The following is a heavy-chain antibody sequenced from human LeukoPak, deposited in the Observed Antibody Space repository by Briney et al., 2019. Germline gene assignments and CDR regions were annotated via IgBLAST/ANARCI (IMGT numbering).Heavy chain of an antibody. V-gene: IGHV4-59*01. CDR3: ARGPSSYYDILAG. Sequence: PSETLSLTCTVSGGSISSYYWSWIRQPPGKGLEWIGYIYYSGSTNYNPSLKSRVTISLDTYKNQFSLKLSSVTAADTAVYYCARGPSSYYDILAGWGQGTLVTVSS. CDR1: GGSISSYY. CDR2: IYYSGST. D-gene: IGHD3-9*01. J-gene: IGHJ4*02.